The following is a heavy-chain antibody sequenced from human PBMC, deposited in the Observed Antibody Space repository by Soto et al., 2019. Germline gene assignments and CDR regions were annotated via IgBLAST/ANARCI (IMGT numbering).Heavy chain of an antibody. J-gene: IGHJ4*02. Sequence: QVQLVQSGAEVKKPGASVKVSCKASGYTFNGYYIHCVRQAPGQGLECMGWIHPDSGGTNYAQKFQGWVTMTKDTYISTDYMELRRLRSDETARNYCSKGSLGWPTAYWGQGTLVTLSS. D-gene: IGHD7-27*01. CDR1: GYTFNGYY. CDR3: SKGSLGWPTAY. CDR2: IHPDSGGT. V-gene: IGHV1-2*04.